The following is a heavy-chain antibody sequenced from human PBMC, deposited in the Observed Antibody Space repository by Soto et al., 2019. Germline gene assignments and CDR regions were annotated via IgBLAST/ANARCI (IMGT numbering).Heavy chain of an antibody. J-gene: IGHJ5*02. Sequence: PGGSLRLSCAASGFTFSSYAMSWVLQAPGKGLEWVSAISGSGGSTYYADSVKGRFTISRDNSKNTLYLQMNSLRAEDTAVYYCAKDRIISLVPRALHSWGQGTLVTVSS. CDR1: GFTFSSYA. D-gene: IGHD2-21*01. CDR3: AKDRIISLVPRALHS. CDR2: ISGSGGST. V-gene: IGHV3-23*01.